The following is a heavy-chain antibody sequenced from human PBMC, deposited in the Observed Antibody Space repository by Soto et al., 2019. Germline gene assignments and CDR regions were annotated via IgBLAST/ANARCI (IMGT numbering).Heavy chain of an antibody. CDR3: ARGVRTGFYGMDV. J-gene: IGHJ6*02. D-gene: IGHD3-10*01. CDR1: GGTFSNCA. Sequence: SVKVSCKASGGTFSNCAISWVRQAPGQGLEWVGGIIPMFGTSNYAQNFQGRVSITADESTSTAYMELSSLRSEDTAVYYCARGVRTGFYGMDVWGQGTTVTVSS. V-gene: IGHV1-69*13. CDR2: IIPMFGTS.